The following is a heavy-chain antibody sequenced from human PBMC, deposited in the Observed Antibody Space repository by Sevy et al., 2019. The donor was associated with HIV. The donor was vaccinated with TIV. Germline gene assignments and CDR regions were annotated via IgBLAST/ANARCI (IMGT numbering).Heavy chain of an antibody. V-gene: IGHV3-23*01. CDR1: GFTFSSYA. D-gene: IGHD6-13*01. CDR3: ANKGRSSWRIGVFDS. J-gene: IGHJ4*02. Sequence: GGSLRLSCVASGFTFSSYAMSWVRQAPGKGLEWVSAISGSGGSTYYEDSVKGRFTISRDNSRNTLYLQMNSLRAEDTAVYYCANKGRSSWRIGVFDSWGQGTLVTVSS. CDR2: ISGSGGST.